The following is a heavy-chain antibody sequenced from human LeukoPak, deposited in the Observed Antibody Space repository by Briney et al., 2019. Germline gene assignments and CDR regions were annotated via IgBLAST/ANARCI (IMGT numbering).Heavy chain of an antibody. Sequence: GGSLRLSCAASGFTFSSYGMSWVRQAPGKGLEWVSAISGGGGSTYYADSVKGRFTISRDNSKNTLYLQMNSLRAEDTAVYYCAIDRLHYVEYEKTFDYWGQGTLVTVSS. J-gene: IGHJ4*02. CDR2: ISGGGGST. V-gene: IGHV3-23*01. CDR1: GFTFSSYG. D-gene: IGHD4-17*01. CDR3: AIDRLHYVEYEKTFDY.